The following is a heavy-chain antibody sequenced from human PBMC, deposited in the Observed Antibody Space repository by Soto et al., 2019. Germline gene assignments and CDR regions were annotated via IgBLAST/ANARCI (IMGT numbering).Heavy chain of an antibody. V-gene: IGHV3-72*01. Sequence: GSLSLSSAASGFTVSEHYIDWVLHAPGNGLEWVGRTRNKANSYTTEYAASVKGRFTISRDDSKNSLYLQMNSLKTEDTAVYYCARDMSGPFDYWGQGTLVTVS. CDR1: GFTVSEHY. CDR3: ARDMSGPFDY. CDR2: TRNKANSYTT. J-gene: IGHJ4*02. D-gene: IGHD3-10*02.